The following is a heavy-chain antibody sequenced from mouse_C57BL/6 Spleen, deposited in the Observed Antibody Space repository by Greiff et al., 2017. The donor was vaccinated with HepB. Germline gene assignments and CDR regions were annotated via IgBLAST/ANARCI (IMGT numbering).Heavy chain of an antibody. Sequence: QVQLQQSGAELARPGASVKMSCKASGYTFTSYTMHWVKQRPGQGLEWIGYINPSSGYTKYNQKFKDKATLTADKTSSTAYMQLSSLTSEDSAVYYWSRGAAQATLDYWGQGTTLTVSS. D-gene: IGHD3-2*02. CDR3: SRGAAQATLDY. CDR2: INPSSGYT. J-gene: IGHJ2*01. CDR1: GYTFTSYT. V-gene: IGHV1-4*01.